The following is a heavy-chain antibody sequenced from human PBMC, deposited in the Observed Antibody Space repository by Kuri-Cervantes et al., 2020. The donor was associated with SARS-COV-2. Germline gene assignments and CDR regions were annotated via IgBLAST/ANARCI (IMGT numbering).Heavy chain of an antibody. CDR3: ARDRRTGGYSSGFDL. CDR2: INPSGGI. J-gene: IGHJ4*02. CDR1: GYIFSDYY. Sequence: ASVKVSCKASGYIFSDYYFHWVRQAPGQGPEWMGWINPSGGINPAQKFQDRVTMTRDTSTTTIHMELSRLTSDDTAVFYCARDRRTGGYSSGFDLWGQGTLVTVSS. D-gene: IGHD5-18*01. V-gene: IGHV1-2*02.